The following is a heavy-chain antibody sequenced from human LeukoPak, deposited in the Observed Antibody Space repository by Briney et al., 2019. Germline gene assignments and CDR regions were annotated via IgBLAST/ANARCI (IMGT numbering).Heavy chain of an antibody. V-gene: IGHV4-59*01. J-gene: IGHJ3*02. D-gene: IGHD5-18*01. CDR3: ARSGYSYDYAFDI. CDR1: GGSIGSYY. CDR2: IYYSGSI. Sequence: PSETLSLTCTVSGGSIGSYYWSWIRQPPGKGLEWIGYIYYSGSINYNPSLKSRVTISVDTSKNQFSLKLSSVTAADTAVYYCARSGYSYDYAFDISGQGTMVTVSS.